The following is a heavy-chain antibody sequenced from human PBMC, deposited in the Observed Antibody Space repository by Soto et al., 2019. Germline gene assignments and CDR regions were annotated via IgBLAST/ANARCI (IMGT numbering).Heavy chain of an antibody. CDR3: ARDQDYDILTGYPTDAFDI. Sequence: ASVKVSCKASGYTFTSYYMHWVRQAPGQGLEWMGIINPSGGSTSYAQKFQGRVTMTRDTSTSTVYMELSSLRSEDTAVYYCARDQDYDILTGYPTDAFDIWGQVTMVTVXS. D-gene: IGHD3-9*01. J-gene: IGHJ3*02. CDR1: GYTFTSYY. CDR2: INPSGGST. V-gene: IGHV1-46*03.